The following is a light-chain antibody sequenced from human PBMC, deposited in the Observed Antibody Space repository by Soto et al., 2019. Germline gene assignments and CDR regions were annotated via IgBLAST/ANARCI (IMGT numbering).Light chain of an antibody. CDR1: SSDVGGYNY. CDR3: CSYAGYYTLV. CDR2: AVS. Sequence: QSALTQPRSVSGSPGQSVTISCTGTSSDVGGYNYVSWYQQHPGKAPKLIIYAVSGRPSGVPDRFSGSKSGNTASLTISGLQADDEADYYCSYAGYYTLVFGGGTKLTVL. V-gene: IGLV2-11*01. J-gene: IGLJ2*01.